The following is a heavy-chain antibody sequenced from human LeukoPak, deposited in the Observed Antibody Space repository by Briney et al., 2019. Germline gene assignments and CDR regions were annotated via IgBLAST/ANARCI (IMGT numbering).Heavy chain of an antibody. Sequence: GGSLRLSCAASGSTFRDYYMSWIRQAPGKGLEWVSYISSSGRTIKYADSVKGRFTVSRDNAKNSLYLQMNSLRAEDTAVYYCAGDRGSTYTFDFWGQGTLVTVSS. D-gene: IGHD2-2*01. CDR1: GSTFRDYY. CDR3: AGDRGSTYTFDF. V-gene: IGHV3-11*01. CDR2: ISSSGRTI. J-gene: IGHJ4*02.